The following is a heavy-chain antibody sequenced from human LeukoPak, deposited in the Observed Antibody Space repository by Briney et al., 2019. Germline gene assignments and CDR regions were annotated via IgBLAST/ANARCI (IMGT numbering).Heavy chain of an antibody. D-gene: IGHD3-10*01. V-gene: IGHV3-30*03. J-gene: IGHJ4*02. Sequence: GRSLRLSCAASGFTFSSYGIHWVRQAPGKGLEWVAVISNDGSNKYYADSVKGRFTISRDNSKNTLYLQMNSLRAEDTAVYYCARDLLAAVGSYYFDYWGQGTLVTVSS. CDR1: GFTFSSYG. CDR2: ISNDGSNK. CDR3: ARDLLAAVGSYYFDY.